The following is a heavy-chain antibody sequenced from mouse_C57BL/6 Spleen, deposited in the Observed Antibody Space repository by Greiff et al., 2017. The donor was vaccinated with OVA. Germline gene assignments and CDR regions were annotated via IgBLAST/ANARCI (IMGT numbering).Heavy chain of an antibody. V-gene: IGHV1-64*01. J-gene: IGHJ3*01. Sequence: QVQLQQPGAELVKPGASVKLSCKASGYTFTSSWMHWVKQRPGQGLEWIGMILPNSGSINYNEKLKSKATMTVDKSTSTDYMQLSSLTYEDSAVYYCARDYDKRAWFAYWGQGTLVTVSA. D-gene: IGHD2-4*01. CDR1: GYTFTSSW. CDR2: ILPNSGSI. CDR3: ARDYDKRAWFAY.